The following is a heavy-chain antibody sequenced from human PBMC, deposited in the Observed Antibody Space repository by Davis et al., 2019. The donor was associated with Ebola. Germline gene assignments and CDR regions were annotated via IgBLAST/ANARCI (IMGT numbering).Heavy chain of an antibody. D-gene: IGHD3-10*01. Sequence: AASVKVSCKVSGYTLTELSMHWVRQAPGKGLEWMGGFDPEDGETIYAQKFQGRVTMTEDTSTDPAYMELSSLRSEDTAVYYCATDLRAMVQGVTYYYYYGMDVWGQGTTVTVSS. V-gene: IGHV1-24*01. CDR2: FDPEDGET. CDR1: GYTLTELS. CDR3: ATDLRAMVQGVTYYYYYGMDV. J-gene: IGHJ6*02.